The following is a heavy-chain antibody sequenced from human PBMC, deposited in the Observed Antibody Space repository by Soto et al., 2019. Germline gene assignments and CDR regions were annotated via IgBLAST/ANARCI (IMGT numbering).Heavy chain of an antibody. J-gene: IGHJ5*02. D-gene: IGHD6-13*01. Sequence: SETICLTWTVAGGTSRGYDGSWIRKNTRKGLEWIGYIYYSGSTNYNPSLKSRVTISVDTSKNQFSLKLSSVTAADTAVYYCARQLDRGEQLVDPVESDRSFDPWGQGTLVTVPS. V-gene: IGHV4-59*08. CDR3: ARQLDRGEQLVDPVESDRSFDP. CDR1: GGTSRGYD. CDR2: IYYSGST.